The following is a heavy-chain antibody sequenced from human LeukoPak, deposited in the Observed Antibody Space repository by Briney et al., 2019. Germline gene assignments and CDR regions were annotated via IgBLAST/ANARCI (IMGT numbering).Heavy chain of an antibody. V-gene: IGHV1-69*01. D-gene: IGHD5-18*01. CDR2: IIPVFGTT. CDR1: GDTFNKYA. Sequence: GASVKVSCKASGDTFNKYAFTWVRQAPGLGLEWRGGIIPVFGTTKYAQRFQGRITISADESTSTAYMELRGLRSDDTAIYFCARGDGYSYGYEHYWGQGTLVTVSS. J-gene: IGHJ4*01. CDR3: ARGDGYSYGYEHY.